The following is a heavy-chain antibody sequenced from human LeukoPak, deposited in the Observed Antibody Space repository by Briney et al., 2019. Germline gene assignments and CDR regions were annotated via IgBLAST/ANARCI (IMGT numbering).Heavy chain of an antibody. CDR1: GYTFTGYY. Sequence: GASVKVSCKASGYTFTGYYMHWVRQAPGQGLEWMGRINPNSGGTNYAQKFQGRVTMTRDTSISTAYMGLSRLRSDDTAVYYCARGVDYYDSSGYYLDAFDIWGQGTMVTVSS. V-gene: IGHV1-2*06. CDR3: ARGVDYYDSSGYYLDAFDI. J-gene: IGHJ3*02. CDR2: INPNSGGT. D-gene: IGHD3-22*01.